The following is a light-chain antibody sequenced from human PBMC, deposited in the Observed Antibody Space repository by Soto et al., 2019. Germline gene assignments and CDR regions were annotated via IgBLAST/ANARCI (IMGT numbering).Light chain of an antibody. J-gene: IGLJ2*01. CDR1: RLGSKF. CDR3: HAWVSSTGV. CDR2: EDT. V-gene: IGLV3-1*01. Sequence: SYELTQPPSLSVSPGQTASITCSGERLGSKFVSWYQHKSRQSPVLVNYEDTKRPSGVAERFSGSNSGTTATLTISGTQPIDEAHYYCHAWVSSTGVFGGGTKVTVL.